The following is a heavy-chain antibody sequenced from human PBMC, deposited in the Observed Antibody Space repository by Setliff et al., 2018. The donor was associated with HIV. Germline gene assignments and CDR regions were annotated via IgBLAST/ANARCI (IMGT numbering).Heavy chain of an antibody. CDR3: ARSFTYNFWSGLAGDAFDI. CDR1: GGSISSGDYY. Sequence: NPSETLSLTCTVSGGSISSGDYYWTWIRQPPGKGLEWIGYIYNSGSTYYEPSLRGRVTMSVDTSKNQFSLKLSSVTAADTAVYYCARSFTYNFWSGLAGDAFDIWGQGTMVTVSS. V-gene: IGHV4-30-4*08. J-gene: IGHJ3*02. D-gene: IGHD3-3*01. CDR2: IYNSGST.